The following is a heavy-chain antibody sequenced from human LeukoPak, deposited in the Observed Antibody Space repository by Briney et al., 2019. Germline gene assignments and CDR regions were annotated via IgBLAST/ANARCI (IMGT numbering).Heavy chain of an antibody. J-gene: IGHJ4*02. Sequence: PGGSLSLTCAASGFTVSSNYMSWVRQAPGPGLEWDSVIYSGGSTYYAASVKGRFTISRDNTKNSLFLQMNSLTAEDTAVFYCAKRSGYTTGWFFDFWGQGTLVTVSS. CDR1: GFTVSSNY. CDR2: IYSGGST. D-gene: IGHD6-19*01. CDR3: AKRSGYTTGWFFDF. V-gene: IGHV3-66*04.